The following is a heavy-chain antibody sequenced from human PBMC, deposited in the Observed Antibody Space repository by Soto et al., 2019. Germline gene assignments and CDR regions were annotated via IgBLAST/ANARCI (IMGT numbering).Heavy chain of an antibody. CDR1: GFTFSNYA. CDR3: ARAAFSGSAPLPFDC. V-gene: IGHV3-33*01. Sequence: QVQLVESGGGVVQPGRSLRLSCAASGFTFSNYAMHWVRQAPGKGLQWVAIIWYDGYNKYHADSVKGRFTISRDNAKNSLYLEMNRLRDEDTAVYYCARAAFSGSAPLPFDCWGQGTLVTVSS. CDR2: IWYDGYNK. J-gene: IGHJ4*02. D-gene: IGHD1-26*01.